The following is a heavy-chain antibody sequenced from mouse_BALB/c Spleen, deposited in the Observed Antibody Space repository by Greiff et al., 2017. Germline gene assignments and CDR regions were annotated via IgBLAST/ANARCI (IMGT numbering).Heavy chain of an antibody. CDR1: GYTFTSYY. V-gene: IGHV1S56*01. D-gene: IGHD2-4*01. CDR2: IYPGNVNT. J-gene: IGHJ2*01. CDR3: ARWDDYEDY. Sequence: VKLVESGPELVKPGASVRISCKASGYTFTSYYIHWVKQRPGQGLEWIGWIYPGNVNTKYNEKFKGKATLTADKSSSTAYMQLSSLTSEDSAVYFCARWDDYEDYWGQGTTLTVSS.